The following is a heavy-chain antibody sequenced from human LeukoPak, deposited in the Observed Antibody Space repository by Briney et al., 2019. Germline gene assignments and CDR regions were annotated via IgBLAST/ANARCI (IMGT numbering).Heavy chain of an antibody. CDR2: ISYDGSNK. CDR1: GFTFSSYA. CDR3: ARAGLTTGIDY. J-gene: IGHJ4*02. D-gene: IGHD1-1*01. V-gene: IGHV3-30-3*01. Sequence: GGSLRLSCAASGFTFSSYAMHWVRQAPGKGLEWVAVISYDGSNKYYADSVKGRFTISRDNSKNTLYLQMNSLRAEDTAVYYCARAGLTTGIDYWGQGTLVSVSS.